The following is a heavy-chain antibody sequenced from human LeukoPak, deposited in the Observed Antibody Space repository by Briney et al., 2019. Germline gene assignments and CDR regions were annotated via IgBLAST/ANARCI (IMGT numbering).Heavy chain of an antibody. V-gene: IGHV1-3*03. Sequence: ASVKVSCKASGYTFTNYAMHWVRQAPGRRLEWMGWINAGHGNTKYSQEFQGRVTITRDTSASTAYMELSSLRSEDTAVYYCARVVRYSSGPLTDLFPYSFDYWGQGTLVTVSS. CDR3: ARVVRYSSGPLTDLFPYSFDY. CDR2: INAGHGNT. CDR1: GYTFTNYA. D-gene: IGHD6-19*01. J-gene: IGHJ4*02.